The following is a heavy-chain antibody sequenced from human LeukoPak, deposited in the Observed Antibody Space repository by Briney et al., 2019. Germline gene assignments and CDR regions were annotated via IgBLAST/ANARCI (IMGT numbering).Heavy chain of an antibody. Sequence: SETLSLTCAVYGGSFSGYYWSWIRQPPGKGLEWIGEINHSGSTNYNPSLKSRVTISVDTSKNQFSLKLSSVTAADTAVYYCARQSGSYGVYYYYMDVWGKGTTVTISS. CDR1: GGSFSGYY. D-gene: IGHD1-26*01. V-gene: IGHV4-34*01. J-gene: IGHJ6*03. CDR3: ARQSGSYGVYYYYMDV. CDR2: INHSGST.